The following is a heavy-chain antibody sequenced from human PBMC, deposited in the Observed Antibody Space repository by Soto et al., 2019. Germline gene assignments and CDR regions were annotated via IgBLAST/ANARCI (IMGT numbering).Heavy chain of an antibody. J-gene: IGHJ4*02. CDR1: GFTFSGSA. Sequence: GGSLRLSCAASGFTFSGSAMHWVRQASGKGLEWVGRIRSKANSDATAYAASVKGRITISRDDSKNTAYLQMNSLKTEDTAVYYCTRAMITFGGVISYWGQGTLVTVSS. D-gene: IGHD3-16*02. CDR3: TRAMITFGGVISY. CDR2: IRSKANSDAT. V-gene: IGHV3-73*01.